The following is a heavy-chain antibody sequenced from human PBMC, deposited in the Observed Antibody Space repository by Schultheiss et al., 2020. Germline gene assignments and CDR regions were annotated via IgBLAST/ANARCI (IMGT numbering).Heavy chain of an antibody. CDR2: IHPDGSET. J-gene: IGHJ4*02. CDR1: GFTFNMFW. D-gene: IGHD1-7*01. V-gene: IGHV3-7*01. Sequence: GGSLRLSCAASGFTFNMFWMSWVRQAPGKGLEWVANIHPDGSETHYVDSMKGRFIISRDNAKNSLDLQMSSLRAEDTAVYYCVRYSITATTFESWGQGTVVTVSS. CDR3: VRYSITATTFES.